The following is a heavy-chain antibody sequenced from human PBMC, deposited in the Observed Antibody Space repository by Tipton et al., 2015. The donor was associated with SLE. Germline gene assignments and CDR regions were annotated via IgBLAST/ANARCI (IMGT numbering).Heavy chain of an antibody. CDR2: INHSGTT. J-gene: IGHJ4*02. D-gene: IGHD5-24*01. CDR1: GGSFSGYY. V-gene: IGHV4-34*01. CDR3: VRLELPATKADY. Sequence: TLSLTCAVYGGSFSGYYWSWIRQPPGKGLEWIGEINHSGTTNYNLSLKSRVTMSIDTSKNQFSLKLSSVTTADTAVYYCVRLELPATKADYWGPGTLVTVSS.